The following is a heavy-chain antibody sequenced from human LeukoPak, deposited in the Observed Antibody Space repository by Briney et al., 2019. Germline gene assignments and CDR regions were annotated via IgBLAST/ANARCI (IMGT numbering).Heavy chain of an antibody. J-gene: IGHJ5*02. Sequence: RWASVKVSCKASGYTFTSYYIHWVRQAPGQGLEWMGIINPSGVSTSYAQKFQGRVTMTRDMSTSTVYMELRSLRSDDTAVYYCARHRSRMVRGGDWFDPWGQGTLVTVSS. V-gene: IGHV1-46*01. CDR3: ARHRSRMVRGGDWFDP. CDR2: INPSGVST. D-gene: IGHD3-10*01. CDR1: GYTFTSYY.